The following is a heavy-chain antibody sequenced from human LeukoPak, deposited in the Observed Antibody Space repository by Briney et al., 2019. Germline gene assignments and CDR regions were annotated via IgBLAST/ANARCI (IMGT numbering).Heavy chain of an antibody. V-gene: IGHV4-59*01. CDR1: DGSINSYY. D-gene: IGHD1-26*01. CDR3: ARGRSNYCGMDV. J-gene: IGHJ6*02. Sequence: PSETLSLTCSVSDGSINSYYWNWIRRPPGKGLEWIGYIYYNGNTNYSPSLKSRVTMSVDTSKNLFSLKVSSVTAADTAVYYCARGRSNYCGMDVWGQGTTVTVSS. CDR2: IYYNGNT.